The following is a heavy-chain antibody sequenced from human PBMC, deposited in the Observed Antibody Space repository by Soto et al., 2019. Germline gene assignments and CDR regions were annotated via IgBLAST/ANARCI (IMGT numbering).Heavy chain of an antibody. CDR1: GYTFTSYG. CDR2: ISAYNGNT. J-gene: IGHJ4*02. V-gene: IGHV1-18*01. CDR3: ARLGASRYGSGWYPFDA. D-gene: IGHD6-19*01. Sequence: GASVKVSCKASGYTFTSYGISWVRQAPGQGLEWMGWISAYNGNTNYAQKLQGRVTMTTDTSTSTAYMELRSLRSDDTAMYYCARLGASRYGSGWYPFDAWGQGTLVTVSS.